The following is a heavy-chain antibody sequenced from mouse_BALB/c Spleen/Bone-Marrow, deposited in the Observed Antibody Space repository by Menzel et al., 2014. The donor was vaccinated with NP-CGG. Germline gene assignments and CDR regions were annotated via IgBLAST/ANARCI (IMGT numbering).Heavy chain of an antibody. CDR1: GYTFTTYT. Sequence: QVQLQQPGAELARPGASVKMSCRASGYTFTTYTMHWVKRRPGQGLEWIGYINPSSGYTYYNQKFKDKATLTADKSSSAAYLQLSSLTSEDSAVYYCAGVYGNYDAMDYWGQGTSVTVSS. J-gene: IGHJ4*01. D-gene: IGHD2-1*01. CDR3: AGVYGNYDAMDY. CDR2: INPSSGYT. V-gene: IGHV1-4*01.